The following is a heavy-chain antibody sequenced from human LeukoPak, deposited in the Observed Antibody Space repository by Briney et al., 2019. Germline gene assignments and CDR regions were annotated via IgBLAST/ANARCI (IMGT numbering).Heavy chain of an antibody. CDR2: IYHSGST. D-gene: IGHD6-19*01. CDR3: ARFSSGWLNYFDY. V-gene: IGHV4-39*07. CDR1: GGSISGSSYY. Sequence: PSETLSPTCTVSGGSISGSSYYWGWIRQPPGKGLEWIGEIYHSGSTNYNPSLKSRVTISVDKSKNQFSLKLSSVTAADTAVYYCARFSSGWLNYFDYWGQGTLVTVSS. J-gene: IGHJ4*02.